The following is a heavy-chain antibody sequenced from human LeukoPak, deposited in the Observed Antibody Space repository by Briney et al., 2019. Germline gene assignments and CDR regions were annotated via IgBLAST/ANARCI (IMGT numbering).Heavy chain of an antibody. V-gene: IGHV1-24*01. J-gene: IGHJ3*02. Sequence: ASVKVSCKVSGYTLTELSMHWVRQAPGKGLERMGGFDPEDGETIYAQKFQGRVTMTEDTSTDTAYMELSSLRSEDTAVYYCATGLGYRVRVTDPDAFDIWGQGTMVTVSS. CDR3: ATGLGYRVRVTDPDAFDI. CDR2: FDPEDGET. CDR1: GYTLTELS. D-gene: IGHD5-24*01.